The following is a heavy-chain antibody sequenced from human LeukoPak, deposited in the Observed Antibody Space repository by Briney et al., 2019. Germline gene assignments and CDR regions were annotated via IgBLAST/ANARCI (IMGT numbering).Heavy chain of an antibody. V-gene: IGHV4-39*01. CDR1: GDSISSSSFY. CDR3: ARRRIAATVDH. D-gene: IGHD6-25*01. CDR2: IYYSGTT. Sequence: SDTLSLTCTVSGDSISSSSFYWAWVRQPPGEGLEWIGSIYYSGTTFYNPSLKSRVAISVDTSKNQFSLRLSSVTAADTAVYFCARRRIAATVDHWGQGTLVTVSS. J-gene: IGHJ4*02.